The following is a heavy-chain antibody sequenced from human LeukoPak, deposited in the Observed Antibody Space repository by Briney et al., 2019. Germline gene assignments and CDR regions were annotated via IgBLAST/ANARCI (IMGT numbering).Heavy chain of an antibody. CDR3: AKDYYDFWSGYPLYYYYYGMDV. Sequence: GGSLRLSCAASGFTFSSYGMHWVRQAPGKGLEWAAVISYDGSNKYYADSVKGRFTISRDNSKNTLYLQMNSLRAEDTAVYYCAKDYYDFWSGYPLYYYYYGMDVWGQGTTVTVSS. CDR1: GFTFSSYG. D-gene: IGHD3-3*01. V-gene: IGHV3-30*18. J-gene: IGHJ6*02. CDR2: ISYDGSNK.